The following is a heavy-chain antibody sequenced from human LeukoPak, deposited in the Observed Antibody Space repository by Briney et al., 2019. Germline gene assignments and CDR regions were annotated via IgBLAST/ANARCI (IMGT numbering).Heavy chain of an antibody. J-gene: IGHJ4*02. CDR2: IKQDGSEK. CDR1: GLTFSSYW. Sequence: GGSLRLSCAASGLTFSSYWMSWVRQAPGKGLEWVANIKQDGSEKYYVDSVKGRFTISRDNAKNSLYLQMNSLRAEDTAVDYCARDQAGFDYWGQGTLVTVSS. CDR3: ARDQAGFDY. V-gene: IGHV3-7*01.